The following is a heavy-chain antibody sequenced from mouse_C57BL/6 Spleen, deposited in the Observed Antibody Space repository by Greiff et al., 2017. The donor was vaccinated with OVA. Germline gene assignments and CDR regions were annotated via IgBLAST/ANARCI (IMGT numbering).Heavy chain of an antibody. CDR3: TRRGITTVVATPGDY. V-gene: IGHV1-15*01. J-gene: IGHJ4*01. Sequence: VQLQQSGAELVRPGASVTLSCKASGYTFTDYEMHWVKQTPVHGLEWIGAIDPETGGTAYNQKFKGKAILTADKSSSTAYMELRSLTSEDSAVYHCTRRGITTVVATPGDYWGQGTSVTVSS. CDR2: IDPETGGT. CDR1: GYTFTDYE. D-gene: IGHD1-1*01.